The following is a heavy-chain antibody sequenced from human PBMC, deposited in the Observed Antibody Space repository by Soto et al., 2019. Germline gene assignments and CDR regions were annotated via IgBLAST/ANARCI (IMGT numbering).Heavy chain of an antibody. Sequence: GGSLRLSCAASEFTFSNYAMSWVRQAPGKGLEWVSAISGSGGSTYYADSVKGRFTISRDNSKNTLYLQMNSLRAEDTAVYYCATGHTAMVIEWGQGTLVTVSS. CDR2: ISGSGGST. CDR3: ATGHTAMVIE. D-gene: IGHD5-18*01. J-gene: IGHJ4*02. CDR1: EFTFSNYA. V-gene: IGHV3-23*01.